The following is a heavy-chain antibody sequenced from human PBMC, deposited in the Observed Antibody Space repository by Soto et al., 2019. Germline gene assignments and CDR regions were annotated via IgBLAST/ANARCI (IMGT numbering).Heavy chain of an antibody. CDR3: ARDRITAANSVYGMDV. V-gene: IGHV3-7*01. CDR1: GFTFSSYW. D-gene: IGHD6-13*01. CDR2: IKQDGSEK. Sequence: GGSLRLSCAASGFTFSSYWMSWVRQAPGKGLEWVANIKQDGSEKYYVDSVKGRFTISRDNAKNSLYLQMNSLRAEDTAVYYCARDRITAANSVYGMDVWGQGTTVTVSS. J-gene: IGHJ6*02.